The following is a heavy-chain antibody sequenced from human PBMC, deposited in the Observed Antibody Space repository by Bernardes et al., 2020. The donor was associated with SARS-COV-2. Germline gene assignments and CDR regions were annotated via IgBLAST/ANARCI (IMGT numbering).Heavy chain of an antibody. CDR3: ARDAEYLDLLTGSEERGWFDL. CDR1: GDSFSNGRFY. CDR2: IYVSGNT. V-gene: IGHV4-61*02. D-gene: IGHD3-9*01. Sequence: SETLSLTCTVSGDSFSNGRFYWSWIRQPAGKGLEWIGRIYVSGNTNYNPSLESRVTLSLDTSKNQLSLKLKSVTAADTAVYYCARDAEYLDLLTGSEERGWFDLWGQGTLVTVSS. J-gene: IGHJ5*02.